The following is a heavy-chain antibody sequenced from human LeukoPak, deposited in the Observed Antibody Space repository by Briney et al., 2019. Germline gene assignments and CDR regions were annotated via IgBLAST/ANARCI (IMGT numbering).Heavy chain of an antibody. J-gene: IGHJ4*02. CDR2: IHHSGRT. CDR1: GGSISSSSYY. D-gene: IGHD3-9*01. Sequence: SETLSLTCTVSGGSISSSSYYWGWIRQPPGKGLEWIGYIHHSGRTSYNPSLESRLAISVDTSKNQFSLKLSSVTAADTAVYYCARSHDFDWLTDYWGQGTLVTVSS. V-gene: IGHV4-61*05. CDR3: ARSHDFDWLTDY.